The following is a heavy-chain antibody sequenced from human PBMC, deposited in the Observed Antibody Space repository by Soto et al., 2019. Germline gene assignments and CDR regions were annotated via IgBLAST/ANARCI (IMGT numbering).Heavy chain of an antibody. J-gene: IGHJ4*02. D-gene: IGHD6-13*01. Sequence: QVQLQESGPGLVKPSETLSLTCTVSGGSSKSYYWNWIRQPPGKGLEWIGYVSYSGITNYNPSLSSRITISLDTSKNQFSLKLTSVTAADTAVYYCASRQQYTSNFDYWGRGTLVTVSS. CDR1: GGSSKSYY. CDR3: ASRQQYTSNFDY. V-gene: IGHV4-59*08. CDR2: VSYSGIT.